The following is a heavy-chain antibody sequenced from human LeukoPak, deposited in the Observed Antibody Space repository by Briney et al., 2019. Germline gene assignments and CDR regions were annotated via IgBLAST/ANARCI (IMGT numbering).Heavy chain of an antibody. J-gene: IGHJ4*02. CDR3: ARAGDSTSPLDY. V-gene: IGHV4-4*07. Sequence: PSETLSLTCTVSGGSFTRYYWNWIRQPAGKGLEWIGRIYTSGSTNYNPSLKSRVTMSVDTSKNQSSLRLNSMTAADAAVYYCARAGDSTSPLDYWGQGTLVTVSS. D-gene: IGHD6-13*01. CDR1: GGSFTRYY. CDR2: IYTSGST.